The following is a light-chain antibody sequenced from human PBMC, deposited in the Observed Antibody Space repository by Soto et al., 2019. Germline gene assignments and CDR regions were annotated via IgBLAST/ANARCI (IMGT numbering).Light chain of an antibody. CDR1: NSNIGSNS. V-gene: IGLV1-44*01. CDR3: ATWDESLKGRL. J-gene: IGLJ2*01. Sequence: QSVLTQPPSASGTPGQRVTISCSGSNSNIGSNSVRWYQQLPGMALKIIIYSNNQRPSGVPDRFSGSKSGTSASLAISGLQSEDEGDYYCATWDESLKGRLFGGGTKVTVL. CDR2: SNN.